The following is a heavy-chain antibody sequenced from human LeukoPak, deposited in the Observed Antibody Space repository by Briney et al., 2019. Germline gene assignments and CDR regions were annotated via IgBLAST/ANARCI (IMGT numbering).Heavy chain of an antibody. CDR2: ISWNSGSI. V-gene: IGHV3-9*01. CDR1: GFTFDDYA. Sequence: GRSLRLSCAASGFTFDDYAMHWVRQAPGKGLEWVSGISWNSGSIGYADSVKGRFTISRDNAKNSLYLQMNSLRAEDTAVYYCARVGATPGAFDIWGQGTMVTVSS. J-gene: IGHJ3*02. D-gene: IGHD1-26*01. CDR3: ARVGATPGAFDI.